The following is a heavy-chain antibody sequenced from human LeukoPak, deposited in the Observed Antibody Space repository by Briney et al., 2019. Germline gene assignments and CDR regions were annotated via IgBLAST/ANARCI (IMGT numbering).Heavy chain of an antibody. D-gene: IGHD4-17*01. CDR3: ARKTVTNWFDP. Sequence: SETLSLTCAVYGGSFSGYYWSWIRQPPGKGLEWIGEINHSGSTNYNPSLKSRVTISVDTSKNQFSLKLSSVTAADTAMYYCARKTVTNWFDPWGQGTLVTVSS. J-gene: IGHJ5*02. CDR1: GGSFSGYY. V-gene: IGHV4-34*01. CDR2: INHSGST.